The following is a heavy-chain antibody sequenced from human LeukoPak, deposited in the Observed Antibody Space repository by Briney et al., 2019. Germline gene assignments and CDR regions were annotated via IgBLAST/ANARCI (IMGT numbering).Heavy chain of an antibody. CDR3: ARRYCSSTSCYYFDY. CDR2: INVNRGGT. V-gene: IGHV1-2*02. Sequence: ASLKVSCKASGYTFTDYYMHWVRQAPGQGLEWMGWINVNRGGTNYAQRFQGRVTMTRDTSITTAYMELSRLKSDDTAVYYCARRYCSSTSCYYFDYWGQGTLVTVSS. CDR1: GYTFTDYY. J-gene: IGHJ4*02. D-gene: IGHD2-2*01.